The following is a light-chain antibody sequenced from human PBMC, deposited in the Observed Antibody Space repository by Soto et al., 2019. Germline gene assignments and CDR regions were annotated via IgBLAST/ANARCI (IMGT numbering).Light chain of an antibody. CDR3: QQRSNWPPIT. CDR1: QSVSTK. CDR2: GAS. J-gene: IGKJ5*01. Sequence: EKLMTQSPATLSVTQGETATLSCRASQSVSTKLAWYQQKPGQAPRLLINGASTRATGVPARFSGWGSGTEFTLTISSLQPEDFAVYYCQQRSNWPPITFGQGTRLEI. V-gene: IGKV3-15*01.